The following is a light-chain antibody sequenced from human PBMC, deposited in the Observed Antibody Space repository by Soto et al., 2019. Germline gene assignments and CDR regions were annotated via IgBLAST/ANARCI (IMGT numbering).Light chain of an antibody. V-gene: IGKV3-20*01. CDR2: GAS. CDR3: QQYGSSLWT. J-gene: IGKJ1*01. Sequence: EIVLTQSPGTLSLSPRERPTVSCSPSQSVSSSYLAWYQQKPGQAPRLLIYGASSRATGIPDRFSGSGSGTDFTLTISRLEPEDFAVYYCQQYGSSLWTFGQGTKVDIK. CDR1: QSVSSSY.